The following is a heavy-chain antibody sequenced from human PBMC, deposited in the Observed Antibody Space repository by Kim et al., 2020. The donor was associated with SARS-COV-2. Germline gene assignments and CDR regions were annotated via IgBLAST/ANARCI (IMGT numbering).Heavy chain of an antibody. V-gene: IGHV1-46*01. D-gene: IGHD2-2*02. J-gene: IGHJ6*02. Sequence: ASVKVSCKASGYTFTSYYMHWVRQAPGQGLEWMGIINPSGGSTSYAQKFQGRVTMTRDTSTSTVYMELSSLRSEDTAVYYCAKNIVVVPAAIAWDYYGMDVWGQGTTVTVPS. CDR3: AKNIVVVPAAIAWDYYGMDV. CDR2: INPSGGST. CDR1: GYTFTSYY.